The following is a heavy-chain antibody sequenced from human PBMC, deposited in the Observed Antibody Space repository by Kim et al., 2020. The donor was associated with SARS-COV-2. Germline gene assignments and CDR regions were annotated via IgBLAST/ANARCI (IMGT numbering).Heavy chain of an antibody. V-gene: IGHV4-39*01. CDR1: GGSISSSSYY. Sequence: SETLSLTCTVSGGSISSSSYYWGWIRQPPGKGLEWIGSIYYSGSTYYNPSLKSRVTISVDTSKNQFSLKLSSVTAADTAVYYCARQQWLATPSLLLDWFDPWGQETLVTVSS. CDR3: ARQQWLATPSLLLDWFDP. CDR2: IYYSGST. J-gene: IGHJ5*02. D-gene: IGHD6-19*01.